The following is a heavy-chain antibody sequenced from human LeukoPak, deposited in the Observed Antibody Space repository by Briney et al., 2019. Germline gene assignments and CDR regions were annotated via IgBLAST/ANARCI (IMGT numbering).Heavy chain of an antibody. J-gene: IGHJ6*03. V-gene: IGHV1-18*01. CDR2: ISAYNGNT. Sequence: ASVKVSCKASGYTFTSYGISWVRQAPGQGLEWMGWISAYNGNTNYAQKLQGRVTMTTDTPTSTAYMELRSLRSDDTAVYYCARDVPMVRGVTPTYYYYMDVWGKGTTVTISS. D-gene: IGHD3-10*01. CDR3: ARDVPMVRGVTPTYYYYMDV. CDR1: GYTFTSYG.